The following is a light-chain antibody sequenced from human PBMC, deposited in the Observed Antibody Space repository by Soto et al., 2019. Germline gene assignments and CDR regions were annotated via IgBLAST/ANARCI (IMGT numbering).Light chain of an antibody. CDR2: DVS. Sequence: QSALTQPASVSGSPGKSITISCTGTSRDVGGYNYVSWYQQHPGKAPKLMIYDVSNRPSGVSNRFSGSKSGNTASLTISGLQAEDEADYYCSSYTSSSTPVVFGGGTKLTVL. J-gene: IGLJ2*01. CDR3: SSYTSSSTPVV. CDR1: SRDVGGYNY. V-gene: IGLV2-14*01.